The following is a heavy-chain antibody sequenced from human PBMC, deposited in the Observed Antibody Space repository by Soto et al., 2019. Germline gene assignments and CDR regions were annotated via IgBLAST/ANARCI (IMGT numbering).Heavy chain of an antibody. J-gene: IGHJ6*02. CDR3: ARHTSSSDSYYYYGMDV. D-gene: IGHD6-6*01. V-gene: IGHV5-51*01. CDR2: IYPGDSDT. CDR1: GYSFTSYW. Sequence: GDSLKISCKGSGYSFTSYWIGWVRQMPGKGLEWMGIIYPGDSDTRYSPSFQGQVTISADKSISTAYLQWSSLKASDTAMYYCARHTSSSDSYYYYGMDVWGRGTTVTVS.